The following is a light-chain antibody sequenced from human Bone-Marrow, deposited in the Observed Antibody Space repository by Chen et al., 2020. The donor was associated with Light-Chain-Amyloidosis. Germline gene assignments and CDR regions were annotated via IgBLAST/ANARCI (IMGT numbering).Light chain of an antibody. V-gene: IGLV1-47*01. Sequence: QSVLTQPPSASGTPGQRGTISCSGASSNFGNNYVYWYQPFPGAAPNLLIHRNNQRPSGFPDPFSASKSGPSAFQDVSGLRSEDGAVNYCAAGDGSLSGDVSGTGTKVIVL. CDR3: AAGDGSLSGDV. CDR1: SSNFGNNY. J-gene: IGLJ1*01. CDR2: RNN.